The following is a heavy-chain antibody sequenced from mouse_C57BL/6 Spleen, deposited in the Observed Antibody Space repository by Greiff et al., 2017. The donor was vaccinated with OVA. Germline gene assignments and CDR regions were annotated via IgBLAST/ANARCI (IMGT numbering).Heavy chain of an antibody. CDR2: IFPGSGST. D-gene: IGHD1-1*01. V-gene: IGHV1-75*01. Sequence: QVQLQQSGPELVKPGASVTISCKASGYTFTDYYINWVKQRPGQGLEWIGWIFPGSGSTYYNEQLKGKATLTVDKSSSTAYMLLSSLTSEDSAVYFCARRYYGSSLDYWGQGTTLTVSS. CDR3: ARRYYGSSLDY. CDR1: GYTFTDYY. J-gene: IGHJ2*01.